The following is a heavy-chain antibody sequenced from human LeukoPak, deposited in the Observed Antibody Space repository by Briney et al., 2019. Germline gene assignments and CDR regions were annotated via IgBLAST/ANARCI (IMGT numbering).Heavy chain of an antibody. Sequence: PGGSLRLSCAASGFTFSSYGMHWVRQAPGKGLEWVALIWYGGSNKYYTDSVKGRLTISRDNSENTLYLQMNSLRAEDTAVYYCAREGPRGNSQFDYWGQGTLVTVSS. CDR3: AREGPRGNSQFDY. CDR1: GFTFSSYG. V-gene: IGHV3-33*01. J-gene: IGHJ4*02. D-gene: IGHD2/OR15-2a*01. CDR2: IWYGGSNK.